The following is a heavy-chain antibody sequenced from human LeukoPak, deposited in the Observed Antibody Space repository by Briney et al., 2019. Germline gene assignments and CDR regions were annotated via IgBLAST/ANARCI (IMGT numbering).Heavy chain of an antibody. V-gene: IGHV3-33*01. Sequence: GRSLRLSCAASGFTFSSYGMHWARQAPGKGLEWVAVIWYDGSNKYYADSVKGRFTISRDNSKNTLYLQMNSLRAEGTAVYYCAREVSALDYWGQGTLVTVSS. J-gene: IGHJ4*02. CDR1: GFTFSSYG. CDR2: IWYDGSNK. CDR3: AREVSALDY.